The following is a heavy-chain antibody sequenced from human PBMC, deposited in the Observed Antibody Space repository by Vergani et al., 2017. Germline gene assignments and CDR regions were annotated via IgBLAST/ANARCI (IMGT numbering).Heavy chain of an antibody. CDR1: GGSISSYY. CDR2: IYYSGST. V-gene: IGHV4-59*01. J-gene: IGHJ3*02. D-gene: IGHD3-10*01. CDR3: ATMVRGVIGPDAFDI. Sequence: QVQLQESGPGLVKPSETLSLTCTVSGGSISSYYWSWIRQPPGKGLEWIGYIYYSGSTNYNPSLKSRVTSSVDTYKNQFSLKLSSVTAADTAVYYCATMVRGVIGPDAFDIWGQGTMVTVSS.